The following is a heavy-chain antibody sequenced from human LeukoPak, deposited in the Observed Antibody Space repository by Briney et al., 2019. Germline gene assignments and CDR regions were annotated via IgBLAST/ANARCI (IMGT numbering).Heavy chain of an antibody. J-gene: IGHJ4*02. Sequence: SVKVSCKASGYTFTGYYMHWVRQAPGQGLEWMGGIIPIFGTANYAQKFQGRVTITADESTSTAYMELSSLRSEDTAVYYCASSSYSSGWYPFDYWGQGTLVTVSS. V-gene: IGHV1-69*13. CDR1: GYTFTGYY. D-gene: IGHD6-19*01. CDR3: ASSSYSSGWYPFDY. CDR2: IIPIFGTA.